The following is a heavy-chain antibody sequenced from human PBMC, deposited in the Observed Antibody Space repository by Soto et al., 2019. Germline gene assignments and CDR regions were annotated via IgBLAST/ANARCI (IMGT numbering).Heavy chain of an antibody. D-gene: IGHD1-1*01. CDR1: SDSIDSSDW. V-gene: IGHV4-4*02. CDR3: ARYTKTASGQWYFDL. CDR2: ISHGGNT. J-gene: IGHJ2*01. Sequence: QAQLQESGPGLVKPSETLSLTCTVFSDSIDSSDWWNWVRQSPGRGLEWIGEISHGGNTNYNPSLMIRVTMSVDMSINQFSLSVNSVTAADTAVYYCARYTKTASGQWYFDLWGRCTLVTVSS.